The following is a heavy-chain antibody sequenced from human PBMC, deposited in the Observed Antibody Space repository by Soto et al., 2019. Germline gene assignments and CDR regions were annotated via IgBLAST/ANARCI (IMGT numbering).Heavy chain of an antibody. Sequence: GGSLRLSCTASGFSFSNYGMHWVRQAPGEGLEWVAVIWHDGSNKYYVDSVKGRFTISRDNSKNTLSLQMNSLRVEDTAMYYCARCPSNYDFWSGYRPADYYYMDVWGKGTTVTVSS. CDR2: IWHDGSNK. CDR1: GFSFSNYG. CDR3: ARCPSNYDFWSGYRPADYYYMDV. V-gene: IGHV3-33*01. J-gene: IGHJ6*03. D-gene: IGHD3-3*01.